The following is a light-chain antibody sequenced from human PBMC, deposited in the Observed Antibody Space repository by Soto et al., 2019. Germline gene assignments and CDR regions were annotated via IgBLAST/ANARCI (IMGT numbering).Light chain of an antibody. Sequence: DFQMTQSPSTLSASVGDRVTITCRASQNIRSRLAWFQQKPGKAPKLLIYDASSLESGVPQRFSGSGSGTEFTLTISSQQTDDFSTYYCQQYNSYWTFGQGTKVE. V-gene: IGKV1-5*01. CDR3: QQYNSYWT. CDR1: QNIRSR. CDR2: DAS. J-gene: IGKJ1*01.